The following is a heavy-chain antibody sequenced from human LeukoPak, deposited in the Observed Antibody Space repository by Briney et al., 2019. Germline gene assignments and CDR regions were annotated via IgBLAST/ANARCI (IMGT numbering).Heavy chain of an antibody. CDR1: GFTFSGSW. V-gene: IGHV3-7*01. J-gene: IGHJ4*02. Sequence: GESLTLSCAASGFTFSGSWMSCVRQAPGKGLEWVATIKGDGSGKFYVDSVKGRFAISRDDAKSSLFLQMDSLRSEDTAVYYCTKNTHDYWGQGTLVTVSS. CDR3: TKNTHDY. CDR2: IKGDGSGK. D-gene: IGHD1/OR15-1a*01.